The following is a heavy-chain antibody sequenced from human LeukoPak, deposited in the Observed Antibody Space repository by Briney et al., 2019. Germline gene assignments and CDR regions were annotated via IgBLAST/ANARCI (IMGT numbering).Heavy chain of an antibody. CDR3: ARLHSSSWYLYYFDY. CDR1: GYTFTSYD. Sequence: GASVKVSCKASGYTFTSYDINWVRQATGQGLEWMGWMSPNSGNTGYAQKFQGRVTITRNTSISTAYMELSSLRSEDTAVYYCARLHSSSWYLYYFDYWGQGTLVTVSS. J-gene: IGHJ4*02. V-gene: IGHV1-8*03. CDR2: MSPNSGNT. D-gene: IGHD6-13*01.